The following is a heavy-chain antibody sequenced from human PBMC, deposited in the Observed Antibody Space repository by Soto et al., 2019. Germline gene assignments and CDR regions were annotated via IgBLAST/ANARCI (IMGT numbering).Heavy chain of an antibody. CDR3: ARDLAAADSDY. Sequence: QVQLVQSGAEVKKPGASVKVSCKASGYTFTSYYMHWVRQAPGQGLEWMGIINTSGGSTSYAQKFRGRVTMTRDTSTSTVYMELSSLRSEDTAVYYCARDLAAADSDYWGQGTLVTVSS. CDR1: GYTFTSYY. J-gene: IGHJ4*02. D-gene: IGHD6-13*01. CDR2: INTSGGST. V-gene: IGHV1-46*01.